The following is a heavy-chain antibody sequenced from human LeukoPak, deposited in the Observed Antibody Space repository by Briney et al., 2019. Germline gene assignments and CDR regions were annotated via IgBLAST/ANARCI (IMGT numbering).Heavy chain of an antibody. D-gene: IGHD2-15*01. CDR3: ARAASSGTCYFVP. CDR1: GSAFTDYG. J-gene: IGHJ5*02. V-gene: IGHV1-18*01. Sequence: GASVKASCKVSGSAFTDYGTGGWGQAPGQGLEWMGWISAYNGNTNYAQKFQGRVTMTTGTSTSTAYMVLRRLRSDDTAVYYSARAASSGTCYFVPCGQGTLVTVSS. CDR2: ISAYNGNT.